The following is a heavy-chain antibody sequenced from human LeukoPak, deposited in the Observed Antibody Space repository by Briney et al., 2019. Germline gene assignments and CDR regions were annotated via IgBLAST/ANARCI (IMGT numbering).Heavy chain of an antibody. Sequence: SSETLSLTCTVSGGSIRSYYWSWIRQPPGKGLEWIGYIYYSGSTNYNPSLKSRVTISVDTSKNQFSLKLSSVTAADTAVYYCARDSTGDDAFDIWGQGTMVTGSS. J-gene: IGHJ3*02. CDR2: IYYSGST. CDR3: ARDSTGDDAFDI. V-gene: IGHV4-59*01. D-gene: IGHD7-27*01. CDR1: GGSIRSYY.